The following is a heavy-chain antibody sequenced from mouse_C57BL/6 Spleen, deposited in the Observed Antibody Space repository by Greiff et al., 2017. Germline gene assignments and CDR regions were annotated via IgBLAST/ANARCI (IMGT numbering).Heavy chain of an antibody. CDR2: INPGSGGI. CDR3: ARHGSTWFDY. V-gene: IGHV1-62-2*01. CDR1: GYTFTDYS. Sequence: VQLQQSGAELVKPGASVTLSCKASGYTFTDYSMHWVKQRPGKGLEWIGCINPGSGGIKYNEKFKGKATLTVDNSSSTVYMELSRLTSEDTAVYYCARHGSTWFDYWGQGTTLTVSS. J-gene: IGHJ2*01.